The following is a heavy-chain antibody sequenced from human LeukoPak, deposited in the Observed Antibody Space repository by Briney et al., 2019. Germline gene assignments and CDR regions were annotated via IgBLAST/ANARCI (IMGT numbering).Heavy chain of an antibody. V-gene: IGHV3-21*01. CDR3: AKTGYYDFWSGYYDY. CDR1: GFTFSSYS. D-gene: IGHD3-3*01. CDR2: ISSSSSYI. J-gene: IGHJ4*02. Sequence: GGSLRLSCAASGFTFSSYSMNWVRQAPGKGLEWVSSISSSSSYIYYADSVKGRFTISRDNSKNTLYLQMNSLRAEDTAVYYCAKTGYYDFWSGYYDYWGQGTLVTVSS.